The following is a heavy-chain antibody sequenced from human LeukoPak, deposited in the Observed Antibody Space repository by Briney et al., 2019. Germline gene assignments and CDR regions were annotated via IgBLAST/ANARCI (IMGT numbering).Heavy chain of an antibody. Sequence: GASVKVSCKASGYTFTSYDINWVRQATGQGLERMGWMNTNSGNTGYAQKFQGRVTMTTNTSISTAYMELSSLRSEDTAASYCARGRGSRLDYWGQGTLVTVSS. CDR2: MNTNSGNT. CDR3: ARGRGSRLDY. CDR1: GYTFTSYD. V-gene: IGHV1-8*01. J-gene: IGHJ4*02.